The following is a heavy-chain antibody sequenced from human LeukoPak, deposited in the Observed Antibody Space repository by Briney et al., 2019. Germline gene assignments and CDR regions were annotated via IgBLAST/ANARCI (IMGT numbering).Heavy chain of an antibody. V-gene: IGHV3-23*01. D-gene: IGHD6-13*01. CDR3: AKTLVQQLDRKTPRYYYYGMDV. Sequence: GGSLRLSCVASGFTFSSYAMSWVRQAPGRGLEWVSLISGSGGSTYYADSVKGRFTISRDNSKNTLYLQMNSLRADDTAVFYCAKTLVQQLDRKTPRYYYYGMDVWGQGTTVTVSS. CDR2: ISGSGGST. CDR1: GFTFSSYA. J-gene: IGHJ6*02.